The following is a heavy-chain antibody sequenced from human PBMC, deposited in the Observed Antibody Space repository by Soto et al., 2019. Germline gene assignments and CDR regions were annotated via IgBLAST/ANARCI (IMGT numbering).Heavy chain of an antibody. CDR1: GFTFSSYA. Sequence: GGSLRLSCAASGFTFSSYAMSWVRQAPGKGLEWVSAISGSGGSTYYADSVKGRFTISRDNSKNTLYLQMNSLRAEDTAVYYCAKVPRRIRSPETYYFDYWGQGTLVTVSS. D-gene: IGHD2-15*01. J-gene: IGHJ4*02. CDR3: AKVPRRIRSPETYYFDY. V-gene: IGHV3-23*01. CDR2: ISGSGGST.